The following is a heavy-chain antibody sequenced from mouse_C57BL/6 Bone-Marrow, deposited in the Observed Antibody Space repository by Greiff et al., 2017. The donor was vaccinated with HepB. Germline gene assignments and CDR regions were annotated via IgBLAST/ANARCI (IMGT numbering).Heavy chain of an antibody. V-gene: IGHV1-55*01. D-gene: IGHD2-3*01. CDR2: IYPGSGST. J-gene: IGHJ4*01. Sequence: QVQLQQPGAELVKPGASVKMSCKASGYTFTSYWITWVKQRPGQGLEWIGDIYPGSGSTNYNEKFKSKATLTVDTSSSTAYMQLSSLTSEDSAVYYCAGDGYSSGAMDYWGQGTSVTVSS. CDR3: AGDGYSSGAMDY. CDR1: GYTFTSYW.